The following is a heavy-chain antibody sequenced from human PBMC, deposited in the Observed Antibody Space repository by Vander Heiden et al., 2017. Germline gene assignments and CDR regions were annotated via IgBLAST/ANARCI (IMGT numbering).Heavy chain of an antibody. CDR3: ARVEDGSGFYHWFDP. D-gene: IGHD3-22*01. Sequence: QLQPQESGPGLVMPSATLSLPCTFSGDSISSSSYYWGWIRQPPGKGLEWIGSSYYSGRTFHSPYLRSRVTISVDTPKNQFSLRLNSVTVADTAVYYCARVEDGSGFYHWFDPWGQGILVTVSS. CDR1: GDSISSSSYY. V-gene: IGHV4-39*01. J-gene: IGHJ5*02. CDR2: SYYSGRT.